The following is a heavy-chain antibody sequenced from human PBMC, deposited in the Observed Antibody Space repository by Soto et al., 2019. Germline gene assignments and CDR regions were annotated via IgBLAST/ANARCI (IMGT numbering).Heavy chain of an antibody. D-gene: IGHD1-26*01. V-gene: IGHV1-46*01. Sequence: ASVKVSCKASGYTFTSYYMHWVRQAPGQGLEWMGIINPSGGSTSYAQKFQGRVTMTRDTSTSPVYMELSSLRSEDTAVYYCARQYIVGATSQLYAFDIWGQGTMVTVSS. CDR1: GYTFTSYY. J-gene: IGHJ3*02. CDR3: ARQYIVGATSQLYAFDI. CDR2: INPSGGST.